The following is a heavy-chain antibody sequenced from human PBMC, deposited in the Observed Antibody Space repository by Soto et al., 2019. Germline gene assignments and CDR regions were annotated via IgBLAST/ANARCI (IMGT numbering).Heavy chain of an antibody. CDR2: IIPIFGTA. J-gene: IGHJ6*02. CDR1: GGTFSSYA. D-gene: IGHD2-2*01. CDR3: ARDVVPAANYYYYYGMDV. V-gene: IGHV1-69*01. Sequence: QVQLVQSGAEVKKPGSSVKVSCKASGGTFSSYAISWVRQAPGQGLEWMGGIIPIFGTANYAQKFQGRVKITEDESTSTAYMELSSLRSEDTAVYYCARDVVPAANYYYYYGMDVWGQGTTVTVSS.